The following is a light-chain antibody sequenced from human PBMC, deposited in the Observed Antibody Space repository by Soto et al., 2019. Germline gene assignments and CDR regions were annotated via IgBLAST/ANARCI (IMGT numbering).Light chain of an antibody. CDR2: LAT. CDR3: MKALQTPFN. CDR1: GSLLQTNGNTD. V-gene: IGKV2-28*01. Sequence: EIVITQAPRSLVATHLDPGSRSWISSGSLLQTNGNTDLDWYLQKPGQSPQLLISLATNRATGVPDRFSGSGSGTDFTLQISRVEAEDVGVYYCMKALQTPFNCGGGTTGDIK. J-gene: IGKJ4*01.